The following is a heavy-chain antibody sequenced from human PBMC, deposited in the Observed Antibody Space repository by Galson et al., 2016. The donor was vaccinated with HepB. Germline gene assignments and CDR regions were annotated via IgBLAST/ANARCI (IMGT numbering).Heavy chain of an antibody. CDR3: ARVRVVAMWGGVDWFDP. Sequence: TLSLTCAVSGGSLTSGDYSWSWIRQPPGKGLEWLGYIYHSGITYYNSSLKSRITISADKSKNQFSLKLSSVTAADTAVYYCARVRVVAMWGGVDWFDPWGQGILVIVSS. V-gene: IGHV4-30-2*01. J-gene: IGHJ5*02. CDR1: GGSLTSGDYS. CDR2: IYHSGIT. D-gene: IGHD2-15*01.